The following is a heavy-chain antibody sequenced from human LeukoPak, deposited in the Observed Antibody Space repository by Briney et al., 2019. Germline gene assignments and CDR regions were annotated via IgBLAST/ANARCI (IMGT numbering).Heavy chain of an antibody. V-gene: IGHV4-34*01. D-gene: IGHD5-24*01. CDR1: GGSFSGYY. Sequence: SETLSLTCAVYGGSFSGYYWSWIRQPPGKGLEWIGEINRSGNTNYNPSLKSRVTISVDTSKKQFSLKLSSVTAADTAMYYCARGRPTDGYNYWGNYYFDYWGQGTLVTVSS. J-gene: IGHJ4*02. CDR3: ARGRPTDGYNYWGNYYFDY. CDR2: INRSGNT.